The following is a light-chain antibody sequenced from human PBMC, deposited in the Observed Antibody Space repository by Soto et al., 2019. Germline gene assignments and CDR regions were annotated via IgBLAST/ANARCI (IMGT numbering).Light chain of an antibody. Sequence: EIVLTQSPVTLSLSPGQRATLSCRASQTVGSNYLAWYQQKPGQAPRVLIHGASSRATGIPDRFNGSGSRTDFTFTISRLEPEDFAVYYCQQYSSSPRTFGQGTKVDIK. CDR3: QQYSSSPRT. J-gene: IGKJ1*01. V-gene: IGKV3-20*01. CDR2: GAS. CDR1: QTVGSNY.